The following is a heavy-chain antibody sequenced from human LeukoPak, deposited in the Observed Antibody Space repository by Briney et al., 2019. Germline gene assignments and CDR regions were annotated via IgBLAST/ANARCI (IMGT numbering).Heavy chain of an antibody. J-gene: IGHJ4*02. D-gene: IGHD1-1*01. Sequence: GESLKISCQGSGYNFDNYWIAWVRQMPGKGLEWMGIIFPGDSNTRYSPSFQGQVTISADKSINTAYLQWSSLKASDTAIYYCAREQQLVLFDYWGQGALVTVSS. CDR2: IFPGDSNT. CDR1: GYNFDNYW. CDR3: AREQQLVLFDY. V-gene: IGHV5-51*01.